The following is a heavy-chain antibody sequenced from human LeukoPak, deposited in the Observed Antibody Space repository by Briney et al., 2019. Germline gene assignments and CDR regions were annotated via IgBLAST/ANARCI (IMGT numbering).Heavy chain of an antibody. CDR2: INHSGST. D-gene: IGHD3-3*01. J-gene: IGHJ4*02. Sequence: PSETLSLTCAVYGGSFSGYYWSWIRQPPGKGLEWIGEINHSGSTNYNPSLKSRVTISVDTSKNQFSLKLSSVTAADTAVYYCARGGPLWNYFDYWGQGTLVTVSS. CDR3: ARGGPLWNYFDY. V-gene: IGHV4-34*01. CDR1: GGSFSGYY.